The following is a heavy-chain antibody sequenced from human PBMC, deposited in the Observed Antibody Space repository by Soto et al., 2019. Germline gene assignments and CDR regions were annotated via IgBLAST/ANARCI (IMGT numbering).Heavy chain of an antibody. J-gene: IGHJ5*02. CDR2: IIPILGIA. D-gene: IGHD3-10*01. V-gene: IGHV1-69*04. Sequence: SVKVSCKASGGTFSSYTISWVRQAPGQGLEWMGRIIPILGIANYAQKFQGRVTITADKSTSTAYMELSSLRSEDTAVYYCARDRSMVRHEGFDPWGQGTLVTVSS. CDR3: ARDRSMVRHEGFDP. CDR1: GGTFSSYT.